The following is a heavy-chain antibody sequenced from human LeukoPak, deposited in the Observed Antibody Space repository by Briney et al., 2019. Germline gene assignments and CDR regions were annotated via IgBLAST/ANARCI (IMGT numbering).Heavy chain of an antibody. J-gene: IGHJ6*02. V-gene: IGHV3-66*01. CDR2: IYSGGST. D-gene: IGHD3-10*01. CDR1: GFTVSSNY. Sequence: PGGSLRLSCAASGFTVSSNYMSWVRQAPGKGLEWVSVIYSGGSTYYADSVKGRFTISRDNSKNTLYLQMNSLRAEDTAVYYCARDIRVYYGSGSYYNYYGMDVWGQGTTVTVSS. CDR3: ARDIRVYYGSGSYYNYYGMDV.